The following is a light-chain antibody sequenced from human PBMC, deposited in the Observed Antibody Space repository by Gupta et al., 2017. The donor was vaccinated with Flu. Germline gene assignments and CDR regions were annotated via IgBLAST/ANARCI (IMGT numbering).Light chain of an antibody. CDR1: QSLLHSKGYNY. CDR2: LGS. J-gene: IGKJ1*01. CDR3: MQTLPRPQT. Sequence: IVMTQSPLSLPATSGGPASTACRARQSLLHSKGYNYVGWYQQKPGQSPRLLIYLGSNRASGVPDRFSGSGPGTDFTLKISRVEAEDVGVYYCMQTLPRPQTFGQGTKVEIK. V-gene: IGKV2-28*01.